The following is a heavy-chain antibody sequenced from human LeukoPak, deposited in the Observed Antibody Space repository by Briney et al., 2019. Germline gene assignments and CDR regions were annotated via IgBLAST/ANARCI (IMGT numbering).Heavy chain of an antibody. D-gene: IGHD2-2*01. CDR1: GFTFSSYA. Sequence: GGSLRLSCSASGFTFSSYAMHWVRQAPGKGLEYVSAISSNGGSTYYADSVKGRFTISRGNSKNTLYLQMSSLRAEDTAVYYCVKDGVGCSSTSCYVGGVYYFDYWGQGTLVTVSS. V-gene: IGHV3-64D*06. CDR2: ISSNGGST. CDR3: VKDGVGCSSTSCYVGGVYYFDY. J-gene: IGHJ4*02.